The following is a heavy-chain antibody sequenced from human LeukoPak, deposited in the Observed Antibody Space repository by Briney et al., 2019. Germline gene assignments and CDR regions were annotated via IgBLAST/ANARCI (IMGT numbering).Heavy chain of an antibody. Sequence: ASVKVSCKASGYTFTGYYMHWVRQAPGQGLEWMGWISPNSGGPNYAQRFQGRVTMTRDTSISTAYMELSRLRSDDSAVYYCARKGEHYGDYDYWGHGTLVTVSS. V-gene: IGHV1-2*02. D-gene: IGHD4-17*01. CDR2: ISPNSGGP. CDR3: ARKGEHYGDYDY. CDR1: GYTFTGYY. J-gene: IGHJ4*01.